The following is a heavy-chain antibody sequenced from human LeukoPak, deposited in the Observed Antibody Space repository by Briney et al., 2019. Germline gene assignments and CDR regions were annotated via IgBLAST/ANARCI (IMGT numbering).Heavy chain of an antibody. CDR3: AKDRPYGSGSYYWDY. D-gene: IGHD3-10*01. Sequence: GGSLRLSCAASGFTFSSYAMSWVRQAPGKGLEWVSAISGSGGSAYYADSVKGRFTISRDNSKNTLYLQMNSLRAEDTAVYYCAKDRPYGSGSYYWDYWGQGTLVTVSS. CDR2: ISGSGGSA. CDR1: GFTFSSYA. J-gene: IGHJ4*02. V-gene: IGHV3-23*01.